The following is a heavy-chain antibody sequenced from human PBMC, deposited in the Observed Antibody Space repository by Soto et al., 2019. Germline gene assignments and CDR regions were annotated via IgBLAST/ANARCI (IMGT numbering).Heavy chain of an antibody. CDR3: ARTVSGYSYGYYYGMDV. J-gene: IGHJ6*02. V-gene: IGHV5-51*01. CDR1: GYSFTSYW. CDR2: IYPGDSDT. D-gene: IGHD5-18*01. Sequence: PGESLKISCKGSGYSFTSYWIGWVRQMPGRGLEWMGIIYPGDSDTRYSPSFQGQVTISADKSISTAYLQWSSLKASDTAMYYCARTVSGYSYGYYYGMDVWGQGTTVTVS.